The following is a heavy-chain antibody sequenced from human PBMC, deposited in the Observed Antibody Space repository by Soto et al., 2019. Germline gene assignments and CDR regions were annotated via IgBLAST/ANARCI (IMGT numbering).Heavy chain of an antibody. V-gene: IGHV3-53*04. CDR1: GFTVSSNY. J-gene: IGHJ4*02. CDR2: IYSGGST. D-gene: IGHD3-22*01. Sequence: GGSLRDSCAAAGFTVSSNYMIWVRQAPGKGLEWVSVIYSGGSTYYADSVKGRFTISRHNSKNTLYLQMNSLRADDTAVYYCARDPFGTSSGSFNWGQGTLVTVSS. CDR3: ARDPFGTSSGSFN.